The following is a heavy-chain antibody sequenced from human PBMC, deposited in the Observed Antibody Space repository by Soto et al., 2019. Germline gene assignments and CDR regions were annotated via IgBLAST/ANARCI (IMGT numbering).Heavy chain of an antibody. Sequence: SETLSLTFAVYCGSFSGYYWSWIRQPPGKGLEWIGEINHSGSTNYNPSLKSRVTISVDTSRNQFSLKLSSVTAADTAVYYCARYPLGSGSYYPPFDYWGQGTLVTVSS. D-gene: IGHD3-10*01. V-gene: IGHV4-34*01. CDR3: ARYPLGSGSYYPPFDY. CDR1: CGSFSGYY. CDR2: INHSGST. J-gene: IGHJ4*02.